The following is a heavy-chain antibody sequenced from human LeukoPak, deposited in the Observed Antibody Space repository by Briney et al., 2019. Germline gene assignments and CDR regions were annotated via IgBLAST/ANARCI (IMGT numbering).Heavy chain of an antibody. Sequence: GGSLRLSCAASGFTFSTYSMNWVRQAPGKGLEWVSYISSSSSTIYYADSVKGRFTISRDNTKNTLYLQMNSLRAEDTAVYYCAKEAHYYGSRKGIDPWGQGTLVTVSS. V-gene: IGHV3-48*04. D-gene: IGHD3-10*01. J-gene: IGHJ5*02. CDR1: GFTFSTYS. CDR3: AKEAHYYGSRKGIDP. CDR2: ISSSSSTI.